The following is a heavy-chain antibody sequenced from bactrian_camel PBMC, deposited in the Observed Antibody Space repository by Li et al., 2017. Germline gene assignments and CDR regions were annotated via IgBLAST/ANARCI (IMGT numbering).Heavy chain of an antibody. CDR1: GFIDITFSRYA. V-gene: IGHV3S40*01. J-gene: IGHJ4*01. CDR2: IDTDHGGGAT. Sequence: DVQLVESGGGLVQPGGSLRLSCAASGFIDITFSRYAMSWVRQAPGKGLEWVSGIDTDHGGGATYYADSVRGRFTISRDNAKSTVYLQMNRLKTEDTALYYCATRLSYGCTYSTSDGCYTHRGQGTQVTVS. D-gene: IGHD2*01.